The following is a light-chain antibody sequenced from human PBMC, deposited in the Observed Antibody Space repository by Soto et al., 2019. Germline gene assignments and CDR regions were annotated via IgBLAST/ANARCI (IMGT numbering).Light chain of an antibody. Sequence: QSVLTQPPSVSAAPGQKVTISCSGSSSNIGNNYVSWYQQLPGTAPKLLIYENNKRPSGIPDRFSGSKSGTSATLGITGLQTGDEAFYYCRTRPSRLTVFYVLAIGRNVTV. CDR2: ENN. CDR3: RTRPSRLTVFYV. J-gene: IGLJ1*01. V-gene: IGLV1-51*02. CDR1: SSNIGNNY.